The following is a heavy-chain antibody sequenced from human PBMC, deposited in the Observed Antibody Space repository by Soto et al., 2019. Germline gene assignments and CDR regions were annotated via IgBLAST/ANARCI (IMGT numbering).Heavy chain of an antibody. CDR3: TKVISTVGGDFDS. V-gene: IGHV3-74*01. CDR2: INSDGSST. Sequence: EVQLVESGGGLVQPGGSLRLSCAASGFTFGNYWMHWVRQAPGKGLVWVARINSDGSSTSYADSVKGRFTISRDNAKNTLYLQMNSLRADDTAMYYCTKVISTVGGDFDSWGQGTLVTFSS. CDR1: GFTFGNYW. D-gene: IGHD3-16*01. J-gene: IGHJ4*02.